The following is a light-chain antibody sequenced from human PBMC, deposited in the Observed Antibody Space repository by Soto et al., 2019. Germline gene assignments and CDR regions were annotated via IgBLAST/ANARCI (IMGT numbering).Light chain of an antibody. V-gene: IGKV4-1*01. J-gene: IGKJ1*01. CDR1: QNILYSSNNKNY. CDR3: QQYYSSPPT. CDR2: WAS. Sequence: DIVMTQSPDSLAVSLGERATINCKSSQNILYSSNNKNYLAWYQQEPGQPPKLLIYWASTRESGVPDRFSGSGSGTDFTLTISSLQAEDVAVYYCQQYYSSPPTFGQGTKVEIK.